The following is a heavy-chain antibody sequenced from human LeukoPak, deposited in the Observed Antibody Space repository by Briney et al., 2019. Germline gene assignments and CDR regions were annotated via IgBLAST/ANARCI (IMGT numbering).Heavy chain of an antibody. CDR2: IYHSGST. Sequence: SETLSLTCTVSGGSISSSGYYWGWIRQPPGKGLEWIGSIYHSGSTYYNPSLKSRVTISVDTSKNQFSLKLSSVTAADTAVYYCARDPSFSPIAAATRAHFDYWGQGTLVTVSS. D-gene: IGHD6-13*01. CDR1: GGSISSSGYY. CDR3: ARDPSFSPIAAATRAHFDY. V-gene: IGHV4-39*07. J-gene: IGHJ4*02.